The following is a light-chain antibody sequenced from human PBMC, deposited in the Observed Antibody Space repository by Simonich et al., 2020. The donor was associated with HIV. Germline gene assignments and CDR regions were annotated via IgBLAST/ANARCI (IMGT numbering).Light chain of an antibody. CDR2: WAS. J-gene: IGKJ2*01. V-gene: IGKV4-1*01. CDR3: QQYYDTPYT. CDR1: QSVFYSSNNKNY. Sequence: EIVMTQSPDSLAGSMGARATINCKYSQSVFYSSNNKNYLSLYQQKPGKPPKLLIYWASTRESGVPYRFSGSGSGTDFTLTISSLQAEDVAVYYCQQYYDTPYTFGQGTKLEIK.